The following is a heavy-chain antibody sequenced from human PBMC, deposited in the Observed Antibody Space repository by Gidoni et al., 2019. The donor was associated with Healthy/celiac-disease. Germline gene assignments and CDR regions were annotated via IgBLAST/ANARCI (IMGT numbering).Heavy chain of an antibody. CDR1: GFPFSSYG. CDR3: LPFEHIVVVTPYDAFDI. J-gene: IGHJ3*02. CDR2: ISYDGSNK. V-gene: IGHV3-30*03. Sequence: QVQLVESGGGVVQPGRSLRLSCAASGFPFSSYGMHWVRQAPGKGLEWVAVISYDGSNKYYADSVKGRFTISRDNSKNTLYLQMNSLRAEDTAVYYCLPFEHIVVVTPYDAFDIWGQGTMVTVSS. D-gene: IGHD2-21*02.